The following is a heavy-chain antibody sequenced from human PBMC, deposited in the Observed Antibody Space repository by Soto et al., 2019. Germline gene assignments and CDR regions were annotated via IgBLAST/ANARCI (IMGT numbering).Heavy chain of an antibody. CDR1: GFTFSSYA. V-gene: IGHV3-23*01. Sequence: GGSLRLSCAASGFTFSSYAMSWVRQAPGKGLEWVSAISGSGGSTYYADSVKGRFTVSRDNSKNTLYLQMNTLRAEDTAVYYCAKDYSSSWYYFDHWGQGTLVTVSS. J-gene: IGHJ4*02. CDR2: ISGSGGST. CDR3: AKDYSSSWYYFDH. D-gene: IGHD6-13*01.